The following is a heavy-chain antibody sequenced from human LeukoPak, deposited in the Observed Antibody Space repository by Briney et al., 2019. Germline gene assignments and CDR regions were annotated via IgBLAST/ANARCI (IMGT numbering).Heavy chain of an antibody. CDR3: TRGYGSGRNWFDP. V-gene: IGHV3-49*03. D-gene: IGHD3-10*01. CDR1: GFTFGDYA. Sequence: GGSLRLSCTASGFTFGDYAMSWFRQAPGKGLEWVGFIRNKAYGGTTEYAASVKGRFTISRDDSKSIAYLQMNSLKTEDTAVYYCTRGYGSGRNWFDPWGQGTLVTVSS. CDR2: IRNKAYGGTT. J-gene: IGHJ5*02.